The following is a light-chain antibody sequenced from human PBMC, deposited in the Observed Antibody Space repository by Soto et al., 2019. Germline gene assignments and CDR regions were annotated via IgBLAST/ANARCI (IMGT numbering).Light chain of an antibody. CDR1: QGISSY. Sequence: DIQLTQSPSFLSASVGDRVTITGRASQGISSYLAWYQQTPGKAPKLLIYASSTLQSGVPSRFSGSGSGTEFTLTISNLQPADFATYFCQQLNTFPITFGQGTRL. V-gene: IGKV1-9*01. CDR2: ASS. J-gene: IGKJ5*01. CDR3: QQLNTFPIT.